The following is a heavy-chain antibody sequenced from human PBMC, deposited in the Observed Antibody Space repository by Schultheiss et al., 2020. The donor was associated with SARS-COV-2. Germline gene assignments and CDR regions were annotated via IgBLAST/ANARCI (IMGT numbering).Heavy chain of an antibody. Sequence: GGSLRLSCAASGFPSLLSSLPFFRQAPGKGLEWVAVISYDGSNKYYADSVKGRFTISRDNSKNTLYLQMNSLRAEDTAVYYCARDSGRYSSGWYYYGMDVWGQGTTVTVSS. CDR2: ISYDGSNK. J-gene: IGHJ6*02. CDR3: ARDSGRYSSGWYYYGMDV. V-gene: IGHV3-30*04. D-gene: IGHD6-19*01. CDR1: GFPSLLSS.